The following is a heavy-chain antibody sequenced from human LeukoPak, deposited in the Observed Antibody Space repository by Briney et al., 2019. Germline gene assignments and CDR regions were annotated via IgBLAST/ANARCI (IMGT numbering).Heavy chain of an antibody. V-gene: IGHV3-23*01. CDR2: ISGSGAAT. CDR1: GFTLASYA. D-gene: IGHD4-17*01. Sequence: GGSLRLSCVASGFTLASYAMTWVRQDPGKGLEWVSSISGSGAATNYADSVKGRFTISRDNSKNTLYLRMNSLRAEDTAVYYCARDPNGDYVGAFDFRGQGTLVSVSS. CDR3: ARDPNGDYVGAFDF. J-gene: IGHJ3*01.